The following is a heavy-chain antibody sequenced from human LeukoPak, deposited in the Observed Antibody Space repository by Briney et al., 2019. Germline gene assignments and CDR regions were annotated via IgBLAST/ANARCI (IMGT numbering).Heavy chain of an antibody. D-gene: IGHD1-26*01. J-gene: IGHJ6*03. Sequence: GSLRLSCAASGFTVSSNYMSWVRQAPGKGLEWVSVIYSGGSTYYADSVKGRFTISRDNSKNTLYLQMNSLRAEDTAVYYCARARYSGSYYYYYYMDVWGKGTTVTISS. CDR2: IYSGGST. CDR3: ARARYSGSYYYYYYMDV. V-gene: IGHV3-66*01. CDR1: GFTVSSNY.